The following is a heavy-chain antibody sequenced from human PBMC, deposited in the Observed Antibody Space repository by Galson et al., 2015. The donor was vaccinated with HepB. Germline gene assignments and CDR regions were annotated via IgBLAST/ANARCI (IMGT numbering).Heavy chain of an antibody. V-gene: IGHV3-30*02. D-gene: IGHD3-22*01. Sequence: SLRLSCAASGFTFSSYGMHWVRQAPGKGLEWVAFIRYDGSNKYYADSVKGRFTISRDNSKNTLYLQMNSLRAEDTAVYYCAKEPYDSRGYTFACGVQGPLLQVSS. CDR2: IRYDGSNK. J-gene: IGHJ4*02. CDR3: AKEPYDSRGYTFAC. CDR1: GFTFSSYG.